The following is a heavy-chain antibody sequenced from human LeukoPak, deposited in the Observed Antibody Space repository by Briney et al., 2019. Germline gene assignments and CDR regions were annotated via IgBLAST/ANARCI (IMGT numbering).Heavy chain of an antibody. CDR3: AREGDYGSGKLDY. D-gene: IGHD3-10*01. CDR1: GGSFSGYY. J-gene: IGHJ4*02. Sequence: SETLSLTCAVYGGSFSGYYWSWIRQPPGKGLEWIGEINHSGSTNYNPSLKSRVTISVDTSKNQFSLKPSSVTAADTAVYYCAREGDYGSGKLDYWGQGTLVTVSS. V-gene: IGHV4-34*01. CDR2: INHSGST.